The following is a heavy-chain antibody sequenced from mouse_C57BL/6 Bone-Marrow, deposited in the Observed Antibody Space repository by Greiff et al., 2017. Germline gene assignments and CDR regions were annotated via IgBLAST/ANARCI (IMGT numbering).Heavy chain of an antibody. V-gene: IGHV5-9-1*02. J-gene: IGHJ2*01. CDR2: ISSGGDYI. CDR3: TRDRKGGVFDY. CDR1: GFTFSSYA. D-gene: IGHD1-1*02. Sequence: DVQLVESGEGLVKPGGSLKLSCAASGFTFSSYAMSWVRQTPEKRLEWVAYISSGGDYIYYADTVKGRFTISRDNARNTLYLQMSSLKSEDTAMYYCTRDRKGGVFDYWGQGTTLTVSS.